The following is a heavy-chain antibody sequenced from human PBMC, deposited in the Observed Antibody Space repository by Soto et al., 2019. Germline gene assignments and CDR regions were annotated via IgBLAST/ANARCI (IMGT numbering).Heavy chain of an antibody. CDR1: GYSFTDYH. V-gene: IGHV1-2*04. D-gene: IGHD2-8*01. CDR3: VRGDSTDCPNGVCYFFYNHDMDV. J-gene: IGHJ6*02. Sequence: ASVKVSCNASGYSFTDYHIHWVRQAPGQGLEWLGRINPKSGGTSTAQKFQGWVTMTTGTSISTASMELTRLTSEDTAIYYCVRGDSTDCPNGVCYFFYNHDMDVWGQGTTVTVSS. CDR2: INPKSGGT.